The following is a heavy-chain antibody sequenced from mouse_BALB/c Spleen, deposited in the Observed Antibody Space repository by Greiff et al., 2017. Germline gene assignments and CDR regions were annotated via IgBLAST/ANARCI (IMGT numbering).Heavy chain of an antibody. J-gene: IGHJ2*01. Sequence: DVKLVESGGGLVQPGGSLKLSCAASGFTFSSYTMSWVRQTPEKRLEWVAYISNGGGSTYYPDTVKGRFTISRDNAKNTLYLQMSSLKSEDTAMYYCARHRGLGPYFDYWGQGTTLTVSS. CDR3: ARHRGLGPYFDY. V-gene: IGHV5-12-2*01. CDR2: ISNGGGST. CDR1: GFTFSSYT. D-gene: IGHD4-1*01.